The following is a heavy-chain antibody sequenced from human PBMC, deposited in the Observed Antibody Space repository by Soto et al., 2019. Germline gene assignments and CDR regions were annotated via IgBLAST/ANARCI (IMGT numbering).Heavy chain of an antibody. CDR2: IWHDGMNK. CDR1: GFTFSSYG. Sequence: PGGSLRLSCAASGFTFSSYGMHWVRQAPGKGLEWVAVIWHDGMNKYYADSVRGRFTISRDNSKNPLYLQMNSLRAEDTAVYYSVMGPGSDVPIDDWGQGTLVTRSS. D-gene: IGHD2-2*01. V-gene: IGHV3-33*01. J-gene: IGHJ4*02. CDR3: VMGPGSDVPIDD.